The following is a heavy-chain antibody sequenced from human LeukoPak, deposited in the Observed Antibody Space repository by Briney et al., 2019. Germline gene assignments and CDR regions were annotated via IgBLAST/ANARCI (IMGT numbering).Heavy chain of an antibody. D-gene: IGHD3-9*01. V-gene: IGHV4-34*01. CDR2: INHSGST. Sequence: PSETLSLTCTVSGGSISSYYWSWIRQPPGKGLEWIGEINHSGSTNYNPSLKSRVTISVDTSKNQFSLKLSSVTAADTAVYYCARGILYYDILTGYLTPYYYYGMDVWGQGTTVTASS. CDR1: GGSISSYY. CDR3: ARGILYYDILTGYLTPYYYYGMDV. J-gene: IGHJ6*02.